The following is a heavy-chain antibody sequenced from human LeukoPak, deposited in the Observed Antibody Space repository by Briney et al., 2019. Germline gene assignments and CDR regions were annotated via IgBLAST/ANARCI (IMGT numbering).Heavy chain of an antibody. V-gene: IGHV4-59*08. J-gene: IGHJ6*02. CDR2: IYYSGST. Sequence: PSETLSLTCTVSGGSISSYYWSWIWQPPGKGLEWIGYIYYSGSTNYNPSLKSRVTISVDTSKNQFSLKLSSVTAADTAVYYCARHARKIYGMDVWGQGTTVTVSS. CDR1: GGSISSYY. CDR3: ARHARKIYGMDV.